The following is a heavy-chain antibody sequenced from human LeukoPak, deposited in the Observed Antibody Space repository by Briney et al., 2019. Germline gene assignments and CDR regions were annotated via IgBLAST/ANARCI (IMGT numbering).Heavy chain of an antibody. V-gene: IGHV4-59*01. CDR3: ARVLDYDSSGYPNWFDP. J-gene: IGHJ5*02. CDR2: IYYSGST. Sequence: SETLSLTCTVSDGSISSYYWSWIRQPPGKGLEWIGYIYYSGSTNYNPSLKSRVTISVDTSKNQFSLKLSSVTAADTAVYYCARVLDYDSSGYPNWFDPWGQGTLVTVSS. CDR1: DGSISSYY. D-gene: IGHD3-22*01.